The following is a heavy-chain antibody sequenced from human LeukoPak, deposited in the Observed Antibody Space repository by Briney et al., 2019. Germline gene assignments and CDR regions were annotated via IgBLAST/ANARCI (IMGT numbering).Heavy chain of an antibody. Sequence: EASVKVSCKASGGTFSSYAISWVRQAPGQGLEWMGGIIPIFGTANYAQKFQGRVTITADESTSTAYMELSSLRSEDTAVYYCARGVRYYDFWSGYYPEYFQHWGQGTLVTVSS. V-gene: IGHV1-69*13. CDR3: ARGVRYYDFWSGYYPEYFQH. D-gene: IGHD3-3*01. J-gene: IGHJ1*01. CDR2: IIPIFGTA. CDR1: GGTFSSYA.